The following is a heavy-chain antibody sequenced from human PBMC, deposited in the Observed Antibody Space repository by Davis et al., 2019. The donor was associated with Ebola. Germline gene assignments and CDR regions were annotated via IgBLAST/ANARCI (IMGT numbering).Heavy chain of an antibody. CDR1: GFTFKSYG. CDR3: ARDLAAAGTPYYFDY. J-gene: IGHJ4*02. Sequence: GSLRLSCAASGFTFKSYGMHWVRQAPGKGLEWVAVTSYDGNNIHYADSVRGRFIISRDNSKSMLFLQMNSLRVEDTAMYYCARDLAAAGTPYYFDYWGQGTLVTVSS. V-gene: IGHV3-30*19. D-gene: IGHD6-13*01. CDR2: TSYDGNNI.